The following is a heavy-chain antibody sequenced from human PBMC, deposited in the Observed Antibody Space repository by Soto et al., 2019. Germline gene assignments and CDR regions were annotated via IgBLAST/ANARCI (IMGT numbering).Heavy chain of an antibody. Sequence: EVPLVESGGGLVQPGGSLRLSCAASGFTFSSYSMNWVRQAPGKGLEWVSYISSSSSTIYYADSVKGRFTISRDNAKNSLYLQWNRLRDEDTAVYYCAREGGLLSWFDPWGQGTLVTVSS. CDR1: GFTFSSYS. J-gene: IGHJ5*02. CDR2: ISSSSSTI. CDR3: AREGGLLSWFDP. V-gene: IGHV3-48*02.